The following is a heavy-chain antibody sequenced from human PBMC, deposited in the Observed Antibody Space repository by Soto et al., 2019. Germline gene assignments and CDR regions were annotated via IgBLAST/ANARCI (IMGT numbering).Heavy chain of an antibody. D-gene: IGHD1-26*01. CDR1: GYTFTSYA. V-gene: IGHV1-18*01. J-gene: IGHJ4*02. CDR2: ITSYNGNT. Sequence: ASVKVSCKASGYTFTSYAMHWVRQAPGQGLEWMGWITSYNGNTNYAQKFQDRVTMTTDTSTSTAYMELTSLRSDDTAVYYCARIPYTGSYYARYWGQGTLVTVSS. CDR3: ARIPYTGSYYARY.